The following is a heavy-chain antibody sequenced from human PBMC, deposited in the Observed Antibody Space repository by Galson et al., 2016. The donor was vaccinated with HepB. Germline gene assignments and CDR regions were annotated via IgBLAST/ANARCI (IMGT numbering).Heavy chain of an antibody. CDR2: ISSTDRYI. CDR1: GFSFSTYS. D-gene: IGHD5-18*01. J-gene: IGHJ4*02. V-gene: IGHV3-21*06. Sequence: SLRLSCAASGFSFSTYSMAWLRQAPGKALEWVSYISSTDRYIHYADSVKGRFTISRDNAKSSLYLQMNSLRAEDTAVYYCSSGATAEGYWGPGTLVTVSS. CDR3: SSGATAEGY.